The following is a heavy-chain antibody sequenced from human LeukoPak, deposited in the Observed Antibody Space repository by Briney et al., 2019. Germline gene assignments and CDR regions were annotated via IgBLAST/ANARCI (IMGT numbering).Heavy chain of an antibody. CDR3: ARSIRKAANAFDI. CDR1: GYTFTSYY. D-gene: IGHD6-13*01. CDR2: INPSGGST. V-gene: IGHV1-46*01. J-gene: IGHJ3*02. Sequence: ASVKVSCKASGYTFTSYYMHWVRQAPGQGLEWMGIINPSGGSTSYAQKFQGRVTMTRDMSTGTVYMELSSLRSEDTAVYYCARSIRKAANAFDIWGQGTMVTVSS.